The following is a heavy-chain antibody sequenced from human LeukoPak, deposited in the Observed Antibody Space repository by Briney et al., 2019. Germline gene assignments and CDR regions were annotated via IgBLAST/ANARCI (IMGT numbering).Heavy chain of an antibody. V-gene: IGHV3-33*01. Sequence: PGRSLRLSCAASGFTLRIYGMHWVRQAPGKGLEWVAVIWYDGSDKYYADSVKGRFTISRDNSKNTLYLQMNSLRAEDTAVYYCARDGGTVNFDYWDQGTLVTVSS. J-gene: IGHJ4*02. CDR1: GFTLRIYG. CDR3: ARDGGTVNFDY. D-gene: IGHD4-17*01. CDR2: IWYDGSDK.